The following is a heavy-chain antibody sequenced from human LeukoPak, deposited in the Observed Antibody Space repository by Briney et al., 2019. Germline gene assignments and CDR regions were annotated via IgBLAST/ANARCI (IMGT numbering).Heavy chain of an antibody. J-gene: IGHJ4*02. CDR1: GFTFDDYA. D-gene: IGHD2-15*01. Sequence: GGSLRLSCAASGFTFDDYAMHWVRQAPGKGLEWVSGISWNSGNTGYVDSVKGRFTISRDNSKNTLYLQMNSLRAEDTAVYYCARDIAYCSGGSCTGYFDYWGQGTLVTVSS. CDR3: ARDIAYCSGGSCTGYFDY. CDR2: ISWNSGNT. V-gene: IGHV3-9*01.